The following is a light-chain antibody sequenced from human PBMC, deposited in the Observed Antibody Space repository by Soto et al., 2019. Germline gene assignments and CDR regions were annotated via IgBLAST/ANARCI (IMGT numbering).Light chain of an antibody. CDR1: HSVGTW. Sequence: DIQMTQSPSTLSASVGGRVTITCRASHSVGTWVAWYQQKPGKAPKLLIYGAANLESGVPSRFSGSGSGTEFTLTITTLQPDDFATSFFQLYNRNTWSFGPGTKVDI. J-gene: IGKJ1*01. CDR3: QLYNRNTWS. V-gene: IGKV1-5*01. CDR2: GAA.